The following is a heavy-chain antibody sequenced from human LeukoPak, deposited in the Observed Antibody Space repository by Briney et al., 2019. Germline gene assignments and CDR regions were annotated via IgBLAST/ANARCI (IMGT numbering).Heavy chain of an antibody. V-gene: IGHV1-18*01. Sequence: ASVTVSCKASGYTFTSYGISWVRQAPGQGLEWMGWISAYNGNTNYAQKLQGRVTMTTDTSTSTAYMELRSLRSDDTAVYYCARDDSSSSSDAFDIWGQGTMVTVSS. J-gene: IGHJ3*02. CDR2: ISAYNGNT. D-gene: IGHD6-6*01. CDR1: GYTFTSYG. CDR3: ARDDSSSSSDAFDI.